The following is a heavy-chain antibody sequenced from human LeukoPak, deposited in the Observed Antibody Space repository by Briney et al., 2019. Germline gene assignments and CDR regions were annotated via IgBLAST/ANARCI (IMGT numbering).Heavy chain of an antibody. CDR3: ARANPGEGYFDY. CDR1: GGSFSGYY. CDR2: IYYSGST. J-gene: IGHJ4*02. D-gene: IGHD1-14*01. Sequence: PSETLSLTCAVYGGSFSGYYWNWIQQPPGKGLEWIGYIYYSGSTNYNPSLKSRVTISVDTSKNQFSLKLSSVTAADTAVYYCARANPGEGYFDYWGQGTLVTVSS. V-gene: IGHV4-59*01.